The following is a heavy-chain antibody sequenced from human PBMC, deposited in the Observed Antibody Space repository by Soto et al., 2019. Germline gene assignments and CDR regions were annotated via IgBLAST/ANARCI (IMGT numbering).Heavy chain of an antibody. D-gene: IGHD1-1*01. CDR1: WFSLTTSGVG. J-gene: IGHJ4*02. Sequence: QITLKESGPTRVRPTQTLALTCTFSWFSLTTSGVGVGWIRTTPGKALECLAVIYCYDDKRYSPAMKSMLTITKDTHKNQMVLTMAEMDPVDTATYFCAQRGYMYGHWDHGYFDTWVEGTLVNVVS. CDR2: IYCYDDK. V-gene: IGHV2-5*01. CDR3: AQRGYMYGHWDHGYFDT.